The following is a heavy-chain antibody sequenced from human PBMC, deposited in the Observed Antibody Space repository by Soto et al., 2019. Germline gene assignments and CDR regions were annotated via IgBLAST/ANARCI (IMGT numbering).Heavy chain of an antibody. D-gene: IGHD3-16*01. CDR2: TIPFFKAT. CDR1: GYTFISYG. CDR3: ARDVPLNYYDGTYSYYAMDV. Sequence: SVKVSCKASGYTFISYGISWVRQAPGQGLEWMGGTIPFFKATNYAQKFQGRVTITADDATSTAYMDLYSLRSEDTAVYYCARDVPLNYYDGTYSYYAMDVWGQGTTVTVSS. J-gene: IGHJ6*02. V-gene: IGHV1-69*13.